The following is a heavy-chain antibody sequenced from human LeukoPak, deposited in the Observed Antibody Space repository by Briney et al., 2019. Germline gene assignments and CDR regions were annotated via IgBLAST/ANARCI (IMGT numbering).Heavy chain of an antibody. CDR1: GFTFSSYA. D-gene: IGHD3-3*01. V-gene: IGHV3-30-3*01. CDR3: TTADRGFWSGHYTTAKLDY. Sequence: GGSLRLSCAASGFTFSSYAMHWVRQAPGKGLEWVAVISYDGSIKYYADSVKGRFTISRDNFKNTLYLQMNSLKAEDTAVYYCTTADRGFWSGHYTTAKLDYWGQGTLVTVSS. J-gene: IGHJ4*02. CDR2: ISYDGSIK.